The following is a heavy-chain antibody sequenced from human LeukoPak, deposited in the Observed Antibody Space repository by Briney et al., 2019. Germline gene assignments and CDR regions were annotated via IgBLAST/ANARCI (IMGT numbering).Heavy chain of an antibody. J-gene: IGHJ6*03. V-gene: IGHV1-24*01. D-gene: IGHD3-3*01. Sequence: ASVKVSCKVSGYTRTELSMHWVRQAPGKGLEWMGGFDPEDGETIYAQKFQGRVTMTEDTSTDTAYMELSSLRSEDTAVYYCATRRRITIFGVVTPYYYYYMDVWGKGTTVTVSS. CDR1: GYTRTELS. CDR3: ATRRRITIFGVVTPYYYYYMDV. CDR2: FDPEDGET.